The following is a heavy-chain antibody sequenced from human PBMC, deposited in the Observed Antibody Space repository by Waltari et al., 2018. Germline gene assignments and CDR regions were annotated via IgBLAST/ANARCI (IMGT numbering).Heavy chain of an antibody. CDR3: TTDQGDSYTFYSFDY. CDR1: GFTFSNPG. D-gene: IGHD3-16*02. Sequence: EVQLVESGGGLVNPGGSVRLSCAACGFTFSNPGMDWVRQAPGKGLEWIARIKTQSDGGGATYYAAPVTGRFTVSRDDSKNMLYLQMSSLKTEDTAMYYCTTDQGDSYTFYSFDYWGQGTLVTVSS. V-gene: IGHV3-15*01. CDR2: IKTQSDGGGAT. J-gene: IGHJ4*02.